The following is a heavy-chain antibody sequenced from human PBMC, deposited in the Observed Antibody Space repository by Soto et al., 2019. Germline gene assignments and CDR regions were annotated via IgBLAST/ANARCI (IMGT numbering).Heavy chain of an antibody. J-gene: IGHJ5*02. CDR2: ITPLFSTT. V-gene: IGHV1-69*12. Sequence: QVQLVQSGAEVKKPGSSMKLSCTASGGTFSNYALNXXXXXXGQRLEWMGDITPLFSTTRYAQKFQGRVTFIADESTXTXXMELSSLRSEDTAVYYCAKSRPPIVYNWFDPWGQGTLVTVSS. D-gene: IGHD2-15*01. CDR1: GGTFSNYA. CDR3: AKSRPPIVYNWFDP.